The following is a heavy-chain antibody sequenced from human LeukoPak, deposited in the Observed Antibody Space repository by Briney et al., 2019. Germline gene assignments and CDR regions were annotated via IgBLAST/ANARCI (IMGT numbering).Heavy chain of an antibody. CDR3: ARGPSINYGDYYY. J-gene: IGHJ4*02. D-gene: IGHD4-17*01. CDR2: ISYDGSNK. V-gene: IGHV3-30-3*01. Sequence: GGSLRLSCAASGFTFSSYAMHWVRQAPGKGLEWVAVISYDGSNKYYADSVKGRFTVSRDNSKNTLYLQMNSLRAEDTAVYYCARGPSINYGDYYYWGQGTLVTVSS. CDR1: GFTFSSYA.